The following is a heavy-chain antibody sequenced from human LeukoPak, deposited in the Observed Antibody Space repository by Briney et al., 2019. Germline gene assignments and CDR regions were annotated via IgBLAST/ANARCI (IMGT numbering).Heavy chain of an antibody. J-gene: IGHJ4*02. CDR2: IYSGGST. V-gene: IGHV3-66*01. D-gene: IGHD1-26*01. CDR3: ARGGGGSYYGAPFDY. Sequence: GGSLRLSCAASGFTVSSNYMSWVRQAPGKGLEWVSVIYSGGSTYYADSVKGRFTISRDNSKNTLYLQMNSLRAEDTAVYYCARGGGGSYYGAPFDYWGQGTLVTVSS. CDR1: GFTVSSNY.